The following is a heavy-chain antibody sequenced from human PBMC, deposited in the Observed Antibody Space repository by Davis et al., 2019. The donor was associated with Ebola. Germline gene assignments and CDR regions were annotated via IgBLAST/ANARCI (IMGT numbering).Heavy chain of an antibody. Sequence: GESLKISCAASGFTFSSYAMSWVRQAPGKGLEWVSAISGSGGSTYYADSVKGRFTISRDNAKNSLYLQMNSLRAEDTAVYYCARQGGGNTYGSGDYWGQGTLVTVSS. V-gene: IGHV3-23*01. CDR3: ARQGGGNTYGSGDY. CDR2: ISGSGGST. J-gene: IGHJ4*02. CDR1: GFTFSSYA. D-gene: IGHD5-18*01.